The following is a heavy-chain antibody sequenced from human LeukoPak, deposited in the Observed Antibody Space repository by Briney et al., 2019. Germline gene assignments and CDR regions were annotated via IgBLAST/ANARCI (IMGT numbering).Heavy chain of an antibody. CDR2: IYYSGST. V-gene: IGHV4-59*01. Sequence: SETLSLTCTVSGGSISSYYWSWIRQPPGKGLEWIGYIYYSGSTNYNPSLKSRVTISVDTSKNQFSLKLSSVTAADTAVYYCARAVAGKRDYWGQGTLVTVSS. CDR3: ARAVAGKRDY. J-gene: IGHJ4*02. CDR1: GGSISSYY. D-gene: IGHD2-21*01.